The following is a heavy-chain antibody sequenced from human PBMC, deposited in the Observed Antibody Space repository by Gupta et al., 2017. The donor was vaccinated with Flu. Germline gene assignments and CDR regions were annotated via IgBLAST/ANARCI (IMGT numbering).Heavy chain of an antibody. V-gene: IGHV3-21*01. J-gene: IGHJ4*02. CDR1: GFTFSSYS. Sequence: EVQLVESGGGLVKPGGSLRLSCAASGFTFSSYSMNWVRQAPGKGLEWVSSISSSSSNIYYAEPVKGRFTISRDNAKNSLYLKMKSLRGEDTAGYLCAGEGITIFGVVIRGGTDPDGLDYWGQGTLVTVSS. CDR3: AGEGITIFGVVIRGGTDPDGLDY. D-gene: IGHD3-3*01. CDR2: ISSSSSNI.